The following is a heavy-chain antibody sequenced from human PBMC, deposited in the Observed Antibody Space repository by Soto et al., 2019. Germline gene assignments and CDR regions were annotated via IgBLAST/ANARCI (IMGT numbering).Heavy chain of an antibody. D-gene: IGHD3-10*01. CDR3: ARSRPQDGCITMVRGVRLYYFDY. CDR2: INHSGST. CDR1: GGSFSGYY. J-gene: IGHJ4*02. V-gene: IGHV4-34*01. Sequence: SETLSLTCAVYGGSFSGYYWSWIRQPPGKGLEWIGEINHSGSTNYNPSLKSRVTISVDTSKNQFSLKLGSVTSADTVVYYCARSRPQDGCITMVRGVRLYYFDYWGQGTLVTVSS.